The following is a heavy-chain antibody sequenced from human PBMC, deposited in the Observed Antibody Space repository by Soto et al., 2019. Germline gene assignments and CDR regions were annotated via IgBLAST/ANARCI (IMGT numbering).Heavy chain of an antibody. CDR3: SKNGTSWFAS. Sequence: QVQLVQSGPELKKPGASVKVSCKTSGYSFYNSGISWVRQAPGQGLEWMGWISVFNGYAHYAQKFXRRVSMTADTLTSTAYMELRGLRSDDTAMYYCSKNGTSWFASWGQGTPVTVSS. CDR1: GYSFYNSG. D-gene: IGHD1-1*01. V-gene: IGHV1-18*01. CDR2: ISVFNGYA. J-gene: IGHJ5*01.